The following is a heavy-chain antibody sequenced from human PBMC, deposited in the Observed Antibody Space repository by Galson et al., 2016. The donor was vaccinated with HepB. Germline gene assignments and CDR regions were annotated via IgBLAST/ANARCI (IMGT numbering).Heavy chain of an antibody. CDR1: GYSFSGYY. D-gene: IGHD6-6*01. CDR3: ARYGSSSAADY. V-gene: IGHV1-2*04. J-gene: IGHJ4*02. Sequence: SVKVSCKASGYSFSGYYMHWIRQAPGQGLEWMGWISPNSGRTNYAQKFQGWVTMTRDMSISTMYMELSSLESDDTAVYYCARYGSSSAADYWGQGTLVIVSS. CDR2: ISPNSGRT.